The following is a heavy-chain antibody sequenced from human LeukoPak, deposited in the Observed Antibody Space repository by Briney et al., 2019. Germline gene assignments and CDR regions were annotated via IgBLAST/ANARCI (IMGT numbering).Heavy chain of an antibody. J-gene: IGHJ4*02. D-gene: IGHD3-10*01. CDR2: ISSSSSFI. CDR3: VRERYHGSGAPRYDY. V-gene: IGHV3-21*01. CDR1: GFTFSDYS. Sequence: GGSLRLSCAASGFTFSDYSMNWVCQSPGKGLELVSSISSSSSFIYYVDSLKGRSTISRDNAKNSLHLQMNGLRAEDTAVYYCVRERYHGSGAPRYDYWGQGTLVTVSS.